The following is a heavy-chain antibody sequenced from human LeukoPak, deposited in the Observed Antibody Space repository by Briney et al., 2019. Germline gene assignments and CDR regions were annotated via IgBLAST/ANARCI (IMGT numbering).Heavy chain of an antibody. J-gene: IGHJ6*03. CDR2: IYTSGST. CDR3: ARDTAARSGGWYHYYYYYMDV. D-gene: IGHD6-19*01. CDR1: GGSISSYY. V-gene: IGHV4-4*07. Sequence: SETLSLTCTVSGGSISSYYWSWIRQPAGKGLEWIGRIYTSGSTNYNPSLKSRVTMSVDTSKNQFSLKLSSVTAADTAVYYCARDTAARSGGWYHYYYYYMDVWGKGTTVTISS.